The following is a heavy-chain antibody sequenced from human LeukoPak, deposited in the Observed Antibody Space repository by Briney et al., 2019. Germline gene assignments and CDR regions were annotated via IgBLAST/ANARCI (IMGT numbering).Heavy chain of an antibody. CDR1: GGAFSGYY. D-gene: IGHD6-13*01. CDR2: INHSGST. CDR3: ASVPGTSIAAATLANWFDP. J-gene: IGHJ5*02. Sequence: SETLSLTCAVYGGAFSGYYWSWIRQPPGKGLEWIGEINHSGSTNYNPSLRSRVTISVDTSKNQFSLKLSSVTAADTAVYYCASVPGTSIAAATLANWFDPWGQGTRVTVSS. V-gene: IGHV4-34*01.